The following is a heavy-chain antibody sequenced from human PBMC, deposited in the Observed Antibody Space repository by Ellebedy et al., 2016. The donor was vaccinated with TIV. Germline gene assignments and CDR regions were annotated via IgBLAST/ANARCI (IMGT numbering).Heavy chain of an antibody. D-gene: IGHD6-6*01. V-gene: IGHV4-4*07. CDR3: ARISSSSAYYFDY. Sequence: MPSETLSLTCTVSGASISSYLWSWIRQPAGKGLEWVGRMSSSGSTNYNPSLKSRLTMSVDTSKNQFSLKLSSVTAADTAVYYCARISSSSAYYFDYWGQGNLVTVSS. CDR2: MSSSGST. CDR1: GASISSYL. J-gene: IGHJ4*02.